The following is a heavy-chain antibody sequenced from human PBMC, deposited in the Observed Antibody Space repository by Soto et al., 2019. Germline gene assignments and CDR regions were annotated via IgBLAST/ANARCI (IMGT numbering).Heavy chain of an antibody. V-gene: IGHV2-70*11. CDR3: ARIPYYGSGFDY. J-gene: IGHJ4*02. CDR1: GFSLSTSGMC. D-gene: IGHD3-3*01. Sequence: SGPTLVNPTQALTLTCTFSGFSLSTSGMCVSWIRQPPGKALEWLARIDWDDDKYYSTSLKTRLTISKDTSKNQVVLTMTNMDPVDTATYYCARIPYYGSGFDYWGQGTLVTVSS. CDR2: IDWDDDK.